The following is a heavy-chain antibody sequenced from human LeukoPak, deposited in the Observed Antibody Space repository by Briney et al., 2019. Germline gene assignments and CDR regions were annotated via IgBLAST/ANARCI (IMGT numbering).Heavy chain of an antibody. CDR1: GFTFSSYA. CDR2: ISYDGSNE. J-gene: IGHJ4*02. Sequence: PGRSLRLSCAASGFTFSSYAMHWVRQAPGKGLEWVAVISYDGSNEYYADSVKGRFTISRDNSKNTLYLQMNSLRAEDTAVYYCAKGRKKYDFWSGYSDYWGQGTLVTVSS. D-gene: IGHD3-3*01. V-gene: IGHV3-30-3*01. CDR3: AKGRKKYDFWSGYSDY.